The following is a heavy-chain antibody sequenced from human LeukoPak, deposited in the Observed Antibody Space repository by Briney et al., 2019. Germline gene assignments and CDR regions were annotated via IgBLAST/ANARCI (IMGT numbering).Heavy chain of an antibody. J-gene: IGHJ4*02. CDR2: INPYNGNT. CDR1: GYTFITYG. Sequence: ASVKVSCKASGYTFITYGINWVRQAPGQGPEWRGWINPYNGNTKYAQKFQGRVTMTTDTSTSTSYMELRSLRSDDTAVYYCARLGSRGYFAIDYWGQGTLVTVAS. D-gene: IGHD3-22*01. CDR3: ARLGSRGYFAIDY. V-gene: IGHV1-18*01.